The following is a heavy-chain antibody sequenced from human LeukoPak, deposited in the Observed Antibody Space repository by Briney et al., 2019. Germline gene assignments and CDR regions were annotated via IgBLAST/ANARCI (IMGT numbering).Heavy chain of an antibody. D-gene: IGHD4-17*01. CDR1: GGSFSGYY. Sequence: SETLSLTCAVYGGSFSGYYWSWIRQPPGKGLEWIGEINHSGSTNYNPSLKSRVTISVDTSKNQFSLKLSSVTAADTAVYYCARHVTTKTVGPAFDIWGQGTMVTVSS. J-gene: IGHJ3*02. CDR2: INHSGST. V-gene: IGHV4-34*01. CDR3: ARHVTTKTVGPAFDI.